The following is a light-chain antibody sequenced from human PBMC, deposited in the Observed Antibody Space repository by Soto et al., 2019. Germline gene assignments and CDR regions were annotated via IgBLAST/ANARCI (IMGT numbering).Light chain of an antibody. J-gene: IGKJ4*02. V-gene: IGKV3D-20*01. CDR3: QQYVGPPLT. CDR1: QSVSSSY. Sequence: EIVLTQSPATLSLSPGERATLSCGASQSVSSSYLAWYQQKPGLAPRLLMYDTSSRATGIPDRFSGSGSGTDFTLTISRLDLVYFVLYYWQQYVGPPLTLVG. CDR2: DTS.